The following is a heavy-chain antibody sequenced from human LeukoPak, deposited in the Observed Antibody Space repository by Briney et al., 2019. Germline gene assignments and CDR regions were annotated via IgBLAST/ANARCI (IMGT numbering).Heavy chain of an antibody. J-gene: IGHJ4*02. Sequence: PSETLSLTCTASGGSISSYCWSWIRQPPGKGLEWLGYIYYSGSTNYNPSLKSRVTISVDTSKNQFSLKLNSVTAADTAVYYCARESSSGWYYFDYWGQGTLVTVSS. CDR2: IYYSGST. D-gene: IGHD6-19*01. V-gene: IGHV4-59*01. CDR3: ARESSSGWYYFDY. CDR1: GGSISSYC.